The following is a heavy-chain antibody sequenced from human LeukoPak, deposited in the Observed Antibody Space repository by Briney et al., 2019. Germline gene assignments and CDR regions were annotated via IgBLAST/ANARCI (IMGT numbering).Heavy chain of an antibody. CDR3: AKRGRGGITGAFDI. J-gene: IGHJ3*02. V-gene: IGHV3-53*01. CDR2: IYTGGST. Sequence: GGSLRLSCAAFGLTVSSNYMSWVRQAPGKGLEWVSVIYTGGSTYYADSVKGRFTISRDNSKNTLYLQMNSLSAEDTAVYYCAKRGRGGITGAFDIGGQGTMVTVSS. CDR1: GLTVSSNY. D-gene: IGHD3-16*01.